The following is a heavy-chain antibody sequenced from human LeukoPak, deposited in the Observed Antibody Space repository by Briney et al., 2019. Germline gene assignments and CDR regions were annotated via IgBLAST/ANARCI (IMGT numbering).Heavy chain of an antibody. CDR2: IYTSGST. CDR1: GGSISSYY. Sequence: SETLSLTCTVSGGSISSYYWSWIRQPAGKGLEWIGRIYTSGSTNYNPSLKSRVTTSVDTSKNQFSLKLSSVTAADTAVYYCARDRGMWVTGTTNWFDPWGQGTLVTVSS. D-gene: IGHD1-7*01. V-gene: IGHV4-4*07. J-gene: IGHJ5*02. CDR3: ARDRGMWVTGTTNWFDP.